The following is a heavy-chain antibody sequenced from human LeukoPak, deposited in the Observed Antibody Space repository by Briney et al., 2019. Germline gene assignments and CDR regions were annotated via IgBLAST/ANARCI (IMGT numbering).Heavy chain of an antibody. CDR2: MNPNSGNT. Sequence: VASVKVSCMASGYTFTRYDINWVRQATGLGLEWMGWMNPNSGNTGYAQKFQGRVTMTRNTSISTGYMELSSLRSEDTAVYYCARYSVLRYFDDDAFDIWGQGTMVTVSS. D-gene: IGHD3-9*01. J-gene: IGHJ3*02. CDR1: GYTFTRYD. V-gene: IGHV1-8*01. CDR3: ARYSVLRYFDDDAFDI.